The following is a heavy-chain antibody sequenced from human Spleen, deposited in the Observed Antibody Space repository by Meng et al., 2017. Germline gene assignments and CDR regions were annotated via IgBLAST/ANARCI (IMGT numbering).Heavy chain of an antibody. CDR1: GYSISSGYY. CDR3: ARGNSGTSEFDF. D-gene: IGHD1-26*01. J-gene: IGHJ4*02. V-gene: IGHV4-38-2*01. CDR2: IYHSGST. Sequence: SETLSLTCVVSGYSISSGYYWGWIRQPPGKGLEWIGSIYHSGSTYYNPSLKSRVTISVDTSKNQFSLKLSSVTAADTAVYFCARGNSGTSEFDFWAQGTLVTVSS.